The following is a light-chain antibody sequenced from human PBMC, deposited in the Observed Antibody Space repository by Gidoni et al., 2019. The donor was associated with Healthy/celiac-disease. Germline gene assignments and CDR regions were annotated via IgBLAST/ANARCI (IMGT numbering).Light chain of an antibody. Sequence: DIQLTKSPSFLPASVGDRVTITCRTSQGISSYLACYQQKPGKPPELLIYAASTVQSAVPSRFSGSGSGTEFTLTISSLQPEDFATYYCQQLNSYPPSTFGQGTRLEIK. J-gene: IGKJ5*01. CDR3: QQLNSYPPST. V-gene: IGKV1-9*01. CDR1: QGISSY. CDR2: AAS.